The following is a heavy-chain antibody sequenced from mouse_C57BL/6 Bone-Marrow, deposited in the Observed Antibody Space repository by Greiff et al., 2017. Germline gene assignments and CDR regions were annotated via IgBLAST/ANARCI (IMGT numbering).Heavy chain of an antibody. V-gene: IGHV5-4*01. CDR2: ISDGGSYT. CDR3: AREGRRGYFDV. Sequence: EVKLVESGGGLVKPGGSLKLSCAASGFTFSSYAMSWVRQTPEKRLEWVATISDGGSYTYYPDNVKGRFTISRDNAKNDLYLQMSHLKSEDTAMYYCAREGRRGYFDVGGTGTTVTVSS. CDR1: GFTFSSYA. J-gene: IGHJ1*03.